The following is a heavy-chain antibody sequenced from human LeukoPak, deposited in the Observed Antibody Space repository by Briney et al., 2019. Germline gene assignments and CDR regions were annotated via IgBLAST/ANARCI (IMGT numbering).Heavy chain of an antibody. CDR3: ATSSYDSSGFDAFDI. CDR2: FDPEDGET. J-gene: IGHJ3*02. Sequence: AASVKVSCNVSGYTLTELSMHWVRQAPGKGLEWMGGFDPEDGETIYAQKFQGRVTMTEDTSTDTAYMELSSLRSEDTAVYYCATSSYDSSGFDAFDIWSQGTMVTVSS. D-gene: IGHD3-22*01. V-gene: IGHV1-24*01. CDR1: GYTLTELS.